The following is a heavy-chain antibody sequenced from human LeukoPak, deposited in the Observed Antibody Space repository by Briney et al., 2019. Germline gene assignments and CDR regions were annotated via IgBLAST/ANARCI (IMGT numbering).Heavy chain of an antibody. CDR3: AVPPYYDILTGDY. CDR1: GFIFSSYA. D-gene: IGHD3-9*01. Sequence: GGSLRLSCAASGFIFSSYAMSWVRQAPGKGLEWVSAISGSGGSTYYADSVKGRFTISRDNSKNTLYLQMNSLRAEDTAVYYCAVPPYYDILTGDYWGQGTLVTVSS. V-gene: IGHV3-23*01. CDR2: ISGSGGST. J-gene: IGHJ4*02.